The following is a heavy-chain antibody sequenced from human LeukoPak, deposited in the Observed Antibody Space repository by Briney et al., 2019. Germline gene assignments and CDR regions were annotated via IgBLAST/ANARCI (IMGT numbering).Heavy chain of an antibody. Sequence: ASVKVSCKASGHTFTSYGISWVRQAPGQGLEWMGWISAYNGNTNYAQKLQGRVTMTTDTSTSTAYMELRSLRSDDTAVYYCARPGGSHVAYGMDVWGQGTTVTVSS. J-gene: IGHJ6*02. CDR3: ARPGGSHVAYGMDV. CDR1: GHTFTSYG. D-gene: IGHD1-14*01. CDR2: ISAYNGNT. V-gene: IGHV1-18*01.